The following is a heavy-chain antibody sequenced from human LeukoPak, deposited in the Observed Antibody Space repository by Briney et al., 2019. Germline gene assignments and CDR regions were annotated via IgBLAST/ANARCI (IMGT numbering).Heavy chain of an antibody. CDR1: GYTFTGYY. CDR3: ARQRYVVVVAATPELGY. CDR2: INPNSGGT. V-gene: IGHV1-2*02. Sequence: ASVKVSCKASGYTFTGYYMHWVRQAPGQGLDWMGWINPNSGGTNYAQKFQGRVTMTRDTSISTAYMELSRLRSDDTAVYYCARQRYVVVVAATPELGYWGQGTLVTVSS. J-gene: IGHJ4*02. D-gene: IGHD2-15*01.